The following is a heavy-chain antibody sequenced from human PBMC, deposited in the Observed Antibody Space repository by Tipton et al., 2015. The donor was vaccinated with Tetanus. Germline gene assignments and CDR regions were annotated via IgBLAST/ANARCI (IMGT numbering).Heavy chain of an antibody. D-gene: IGHD4-17*01. CDR3: ARERTTVTTGGWFDP. V-gene: IGHV1-2*02. Sequence: QLVQSGTEVKKPGASVKVSCKASGYTFTGYYMHWVRQAPGQGLEWMGWINPNSGGTNYAQKFQGRVTMTRDTSISTAYMELSRLRSDATAVYYCARERTTVTTGGWFDPWGRGTLVTVSS. CDR2: INPNSGGT. J-gene: IGHJ5*02. CDR1: GYTFTGYY.